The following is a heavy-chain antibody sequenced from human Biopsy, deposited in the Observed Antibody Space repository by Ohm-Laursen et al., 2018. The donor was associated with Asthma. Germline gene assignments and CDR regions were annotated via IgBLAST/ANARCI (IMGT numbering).Heavy chain of an antibody. Sequence: PSVNVARQTSGYTFNCAGITWVRQAPGQGLEWKGWISVYNGNTKVAQKLQDRVTMITDTSTSTAYMELRSLRSDDTAVYFCARAVDYSHYYGIDVWGQGTTVTVS. CDR3: ARAVDYSHYYGIDV. D-gene: IGHD4-23*01. CDR1: GYTFNCAG. V-gene: IGHV1-18*01. J-gene: IGHJ6*02. CDR2: ISVYNGNT.